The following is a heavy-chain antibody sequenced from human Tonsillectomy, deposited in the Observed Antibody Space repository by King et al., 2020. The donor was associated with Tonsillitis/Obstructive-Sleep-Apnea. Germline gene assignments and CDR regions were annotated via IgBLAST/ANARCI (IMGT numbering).Heavy chain of an antibody. CDR2: IITILDIP. D-gene: IGHD3-22*01. J-gene: IGHJ4*02. CDR1: GGTFSTYA. V-gene: IGHV1-69*10. Sequence: QLVQSGAEVKKTGSSVKVSCKALGGTFSTYAISWVRQAPGQGLEWMGGIITILDIPNYAQKFQGRVTFTADKSTSTAYMELSSLRSEDTAVYYCARSDYYDRSGYFGFFDDWGQGTVVSVSS. CDR3: ARSDYYDRSGYFGFFDD.